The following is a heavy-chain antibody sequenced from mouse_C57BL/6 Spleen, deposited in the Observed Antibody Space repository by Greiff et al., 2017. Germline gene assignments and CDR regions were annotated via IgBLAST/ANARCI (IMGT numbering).Heavy chain of an antibody. CDR1: GFTFSNYW. J-gene: IGHJ4*01. V-gene: IGHV6-3*01. Sequence: EVKVEESGGGLVQPGGSMKLSCVASGFTFSNYWMNWVRQSPEKGLEWVAQIRLKSDNYATHYAESVKGRFTISRDDSKSSVYLQMNNLRVEDTGIYYCTPGDYGQIYAMDYWGQGTSVTVSS. D-gene: IGHD2-4*01. CDR3: TPGDYGQIYAMDY. CDR2: IRLKSDNYAT.